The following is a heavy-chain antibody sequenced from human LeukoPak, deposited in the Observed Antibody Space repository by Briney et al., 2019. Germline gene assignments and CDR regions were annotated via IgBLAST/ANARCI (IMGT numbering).Heavy chain of an antibody. V-gene: IGHV4-30-4*08. CDR3: ARSNWKYHFHF. J-gene: IGHJ4*02. D-gene: IGHD1-7*01. Sequence: SQTLSLTCTVSGGSISSGDYYWSWIRQPPGKGLEWIGYIYYSGSTYYNPSLKSRVTISLDTSKNQFSLKLNSVTAADTAVYHCARSNWKYHFHFWGQGALVTVSS. CDR2: IYYSGST. CDR1: GGSISSGDYY.